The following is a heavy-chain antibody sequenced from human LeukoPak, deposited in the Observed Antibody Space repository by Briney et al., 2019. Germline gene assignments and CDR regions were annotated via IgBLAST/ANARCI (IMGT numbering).Heavy chain of an antibody. CDR3: AGRSSWLSATGVDY. J-gene: IGHJ4*02. D-gene: IGHD3-22*01. CDR2: IYSVGSP. Sequence: GGSLRLSCAPSGFTVSSNYMSWVRQAPRKGMEWVSFIYSVGSPYYADSVKARFTISRDNPKNKLYLQMNSLGAEDTAVYYWAGRSSWLSATGVDYWGQGTLVTVSS. CDR1: GFTVSSNY. V-gene: IGHV3-53*01.